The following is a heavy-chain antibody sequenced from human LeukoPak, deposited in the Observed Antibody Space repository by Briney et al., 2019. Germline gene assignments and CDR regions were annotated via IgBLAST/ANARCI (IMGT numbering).Heavy chain of an antibody. CDR1: GGTFSSYA. CDR2: IIPIFGTA. J-gene: IGHJ5*02. Sequence: SVKVSCKASGGTFSSYAISWVRQAPGQGLEWMGGIIPIFGTANYAQKFQGRVTITADESTSTAYMELSSLRSEDTAVYYCARPHCSSTSCYTLNWFDPWGQGTLVTVSS. D-gene: IGHD2-2*02. V-gene: IGHV1-69*13. CDR3: ARPHCSSTSCYTLNWFDP.